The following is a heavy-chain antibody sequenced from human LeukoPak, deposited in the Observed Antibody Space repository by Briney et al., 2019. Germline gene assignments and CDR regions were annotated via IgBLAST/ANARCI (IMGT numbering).Heavy chain of an antibody. CDR1: GYTFTGYY. J-gene: IGHJ4*02. Sequence: ASVKVSCKASGYTFTGYYMYWVRQAPGQGLEWMGWINPNSGGTNYAQKFQGRVNMTRDTSISTAYMELSRLRSDDTAVYYCARVLNWNYVVLDYWGQGTLVSVSS. CDR2: INPNSGGT. D-gene: IGHD1-7*01. V-gene: IGHV1-2*02. CDR3: ARVLNWNYVVLDY.